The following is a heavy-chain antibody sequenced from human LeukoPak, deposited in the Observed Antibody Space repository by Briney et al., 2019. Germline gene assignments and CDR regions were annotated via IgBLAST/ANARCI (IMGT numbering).Heavy chain of an antibody. V-gene: IGHV3-23*01. CDR1: GFPFSGYA. CDR2: ISGSGGST. D-gene: IGHD1-26*01. J-gene: IGHJ4*02. CDR3: AKGLQWELPFDY. Sequence: GGSLDLSLAASGFPFSGYALSWFRQAPGKGLGWVSSISGSGGSTYYADSVKGRFTISRDNSKNTLYVQMNSLRAEDTAVYSCAKGLQWELPFDYWGQGTLVTVSS.